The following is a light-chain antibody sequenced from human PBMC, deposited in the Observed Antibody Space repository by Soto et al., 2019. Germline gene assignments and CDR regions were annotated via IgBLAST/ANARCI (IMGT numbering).Light chain of an antibody. CDR3: QQVKSYTRT. J-gene: IGKJ4*01. V-gene: IGKV1-9*01. Sequence: DIHLTQSPSSRSASVGDRVTITCRASPAITNNLAWYQKKTGNHPRILIYEESTLHSGVPSRFSGRKVGTQFILTIDRLQTEDFATYYCQQVKSYTRTFGGGTKVDIK. CDR2: EES. CDR1: PAITNN.